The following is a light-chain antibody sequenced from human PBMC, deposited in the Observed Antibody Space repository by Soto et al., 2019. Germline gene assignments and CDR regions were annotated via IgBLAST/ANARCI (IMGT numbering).Light chain of an antibody. CDR3: TAWDDTLKGYV. J-gene: IGLJ1*01. Sequence: QSVLTQPPSASGAPGQRVTISCSGSSSNIGRNAVSWYRQHPGTAPKVLIYNNNHRPSGVPERFSGSKSGTSASLAIRGLRSEDEAEYFCTAWDDTLKGYVFGTGTKLTVL. CDR1: SSNIGRNA. V-gene: IGLV1-44*01. CDR2: NNN.